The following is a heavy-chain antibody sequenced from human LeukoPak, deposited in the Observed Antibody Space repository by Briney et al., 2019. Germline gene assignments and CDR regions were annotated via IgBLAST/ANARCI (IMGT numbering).Heavy chain of an antibody. CDR1: GFTFSSYG. Sequence: PGGSLRLSCAASGFTFSSYGMHWVRQAPGKGLEWVAVISYDGSNKYYADSVKGRFTISRDNSKNTLYLQMNSLRAEDTAVYYCAKDALKGVIDYWGQGTLVTVSS. J-gene: IGHJ4*02. CDR2: ISYDGSNK. V-gene: IGHV3-30*18. D-gene: IGHD3-10*01. CDR3: AKDALKGVIDY.